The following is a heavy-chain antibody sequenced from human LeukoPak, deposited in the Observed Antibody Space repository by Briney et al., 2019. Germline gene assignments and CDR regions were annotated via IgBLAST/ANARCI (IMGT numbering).Heavy chain of an antibody. V-gene: IGHV3-23*01. J-gene: IGHJ3*02. D-gene: IGHD3-16*01. Sequence: GGSLRLSCAASGFTFSSYAMSWVRQAPGKGLEWISAISGSGGSTYYADSVKGRFTISRDNSKNTLYLQMNSLRAEDTAVYYCAKGGGLSSDAFDIWGQGTMVTVSS. CDR1: GFTFSSYA. CDR3: AKGGGLSSDAFDI. CDR2: ISGSGGST.